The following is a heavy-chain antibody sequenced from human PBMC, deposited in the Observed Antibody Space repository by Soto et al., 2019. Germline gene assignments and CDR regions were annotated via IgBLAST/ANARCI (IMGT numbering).Heavy chain of an antibody. CDR1: GYAFTGCY. CDR3: ARQWVSYGMYV. D-gene: IGHD1-26*01. CDR2: INPDSGGT. J-gene: IGHJ6*02. V-gene: IGHV1-2*04. Sequence: ASVKVSCKASGYAFTGCYMHWVRQAPGQGLEWMGWINPDSGGTNYAPKFQGWVTMTRDTSISTAYMELSRLRSDATAVYYCARQWVSYGMYVWGQGTTVTVSS.